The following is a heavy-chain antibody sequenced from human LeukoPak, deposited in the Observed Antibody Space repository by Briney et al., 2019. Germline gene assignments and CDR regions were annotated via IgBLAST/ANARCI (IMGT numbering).Heavy chain of an antibody. CDR1: GGSFSGYY. Sequence: SETLSLTCAVYGGSFSGYYWSWIRQPPGKGLEWIGEINHSGSTNYNPSLKSRVTISVDTSKNQFSLKLSSVTAADTAVYYCARLGSRGSGSYYNVGNYYYYYMDVWGKGTTVTISS. J-gene: IGHJ6*03. V-gene: IGHV4-34*01. CDR2: INHSGST. CDR3: ARLGSRGSGSYYNVGNYYYYYMDV. D-gene: IGHD3-10*01.